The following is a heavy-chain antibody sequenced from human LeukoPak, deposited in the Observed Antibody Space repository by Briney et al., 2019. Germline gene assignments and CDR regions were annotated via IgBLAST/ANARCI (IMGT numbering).Heavy chain of an antibody. J-gene: IGHJ4*02. Sequence: GESLKISCKGSGYSFTSYWIGWVRQMPGKGLEWMGIIYPGDSDTRYSPSFQGQVTISADKSISTAYLQWSSLKASDTAMYYCARSRGGLTMVRGAYFDYWGQGTLVTVSS. CDR2: IYPGDSDT. V-gene: IGHV5-51*01. CDR1: GYSFTSYW. D-gene: IGHD3-10*01. CDR3: ARSRGGLTMVRGAYFDY.